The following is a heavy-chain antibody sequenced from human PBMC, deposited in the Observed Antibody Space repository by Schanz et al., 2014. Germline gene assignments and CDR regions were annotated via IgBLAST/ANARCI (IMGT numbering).Heavy chain of an antibody. Sequence: VHLMESGGGVVQPGRSLRLSCAASGFTFSGNAMSWVRQAPGKGLEWVSAISGSGGSTYYADSVKGRFTISRDNSKNTLYLQMNSLRAEDTAVYYCAKGRFGELSAFDIWGQGTMVTVSS. V-gene: IGHV3-23*01. CDR3: AKGRFGELSAFDI. CDR2: ISGSGGST. D-gene: IGHD3-10*01. J-gene: IGHJ3*02. CDR1: GFTFSGNA.